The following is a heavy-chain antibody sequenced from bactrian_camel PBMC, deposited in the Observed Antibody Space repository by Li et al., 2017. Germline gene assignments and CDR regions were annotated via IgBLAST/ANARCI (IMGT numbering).Heavy chain of an antibody. CDR1: GDTHNTYS. D-gene: IGHD2*01. J-gene: IGHJ4*01. Sequence: QVQLVESGGGSVEAGGSLRLSCSASGDTHNTYSMAWFRQEAGKERELAASVTSDEDITYADSVKGRFTISQDNAKSTVYLQMNSLKPEDTAMYYCAAQISPSAAVVSGVFCGREDSYNYWGQGTQVTVS. CDR3: AAQISPSAAVVSGVFCGREDSYNY. V-gene: IGHV3S53*01. CDR2: VTSDEDI.